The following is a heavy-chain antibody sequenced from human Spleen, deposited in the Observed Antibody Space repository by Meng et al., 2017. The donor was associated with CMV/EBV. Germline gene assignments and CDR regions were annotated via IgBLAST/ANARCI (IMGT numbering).Heavy chain of an antibody. CDR3: ARDRHYDTSPPSDFDY. V-gene: IGHV1-18*01. D-gene: IGHD3-22*01. CDR1: GYTFSSYG. J-gene: IGHJ4*02. CDR2: ISAHTGKT. Sequence: ASVKVSCKASGYTFSSYGISWVRQAPGQGLEWMGWISAHTGKTKYAQKVQGRVTMTTDTSTRTAYLELRSLRSDDTAVYYCARDRHYDTSPPSDFDYWGQGTLVTVSS.